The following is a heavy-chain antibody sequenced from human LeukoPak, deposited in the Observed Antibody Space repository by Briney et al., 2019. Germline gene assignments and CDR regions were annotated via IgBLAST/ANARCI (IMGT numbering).Heavy chain of an antibody. V-gene: IGHV1-2*02. J-gene: IGHJ4*02. CDR2: INPNSGGT. CDR1: GYTFTGYY. CDR3: ARDRTAYNGVAGGFDS. D-gene: IGHD2-8*01. Sequence: ASVKVSCKASGYTFTGYYMHWVRQAPGQGLEWMGWINPNSGGTNFAQKFQGRVTMTRDTSITTAYMELSRLRSDDTAVYYCARDRTAYNGVAGGFDSWGQGTLVTVSS.